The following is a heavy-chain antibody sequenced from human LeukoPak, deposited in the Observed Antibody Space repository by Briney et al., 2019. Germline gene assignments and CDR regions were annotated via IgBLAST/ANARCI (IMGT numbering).Heavy chain of an antibody. J-gene: IGHJ5*02. V-gene: IGHV3-66*02. D-gene: IGHD4-11*01. CDR1: GFTVSSNY. CDR3: ARINSNGGGNWFDP. Sequence: GGSLRLSCAASGFTVSSNYMSWVRQAPGKGPEWVSVIYSGGSTYYADSVKGRFTISRDNSKNTLYLQMNSLRAEDTAVYYCARINSNGGGNWFDPWGQGTLVTVSS. CDR2: IYSGGST.